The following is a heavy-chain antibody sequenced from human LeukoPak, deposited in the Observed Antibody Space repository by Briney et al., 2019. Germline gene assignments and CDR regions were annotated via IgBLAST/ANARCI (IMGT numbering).Heavy chain of an antibody. Sequence: NPGGSLRLSCAASGFTFRNAWMSWVRQAPGKGLEWVGRIKRKSDGATTDYAAPVQGRFIISRDDSKNMLFLQMNSLKTEDTAVYYCPTWHYGDPYFCYGMDVWGQGTTVTVSS. CDR1: GFTFRNAW. CDR3: PTWHYGDPYFCYGMDV. J-gene: IGHJ6*02. CDR2: IKRKSDGATT. D-gene: IGHD4-17*01. V-gene: IGHV3-15*01.